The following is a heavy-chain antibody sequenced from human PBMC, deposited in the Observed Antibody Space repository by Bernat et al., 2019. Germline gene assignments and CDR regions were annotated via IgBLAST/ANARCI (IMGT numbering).Heavy chain of an antibody. V-gene: IGHV3-66*01. CDR1: GFTVSSNY. CDR3: VRDIPPLLEWLLPNYYYYGMDV. J-gene: IGHJ6*02. CDR2: IYSGGST. Sequence: EVQLVESGGGLVQPGGSLRLSCAASGFTVSSNYMSWVRQAPGKGLEWVSVIYSGGSTYYADSVKGRFTISRDNSKNTLYLQMNSLRAEDTAVYYCVRDIPPLLEWLLPNYYYYGMDVWGQGTTVTISS. D-gene: IGHD3-3*01.